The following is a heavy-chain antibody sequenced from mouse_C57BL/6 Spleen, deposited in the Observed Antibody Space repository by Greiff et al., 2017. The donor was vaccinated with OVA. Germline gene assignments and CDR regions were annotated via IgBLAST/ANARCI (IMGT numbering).Heavy chain of an antibody. D-gene: IGHD2-3*01. J-gene: IGHJ1*03. V-gene: IGHV3-6*01. CDR2: ISYDGSN. Sequence: EVQLQESGPGLVKPSQSLSLTCSVTGYSITSGYYWNWIRQFPGNKLEWMGYISYDGSNNYNPSLKNRISITRDTSKNQFFLKLNSVTTEDTATYYCARPHDGYYWYFDVGGTGTTVTVSS. CDR3: ARPHDGYYWYFDV. CDR1: GYSITSGYY.